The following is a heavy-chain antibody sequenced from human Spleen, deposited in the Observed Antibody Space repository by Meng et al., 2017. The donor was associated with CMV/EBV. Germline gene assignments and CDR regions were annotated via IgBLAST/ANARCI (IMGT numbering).Heavy chain of an antibody. CDR3: ARSPRGFLEWLAYFDY. CDR2: ISSSGSTI. CDR1: GFTFSSYS. D-gene: IGHD3-3*01. Sequence: GGSLRLSCAASGFTFSSYSMNWVRQAPGKGLEWVSYISSSGSTIYYADSVKGRFTISRDNAKNSLYLQMNSLRAEDTAVYYCARSPRGFLEWLAYFDYWGQGTLVTVSS. J-gene: IGHJ4*02. V-gene: IGHV3-48*04.